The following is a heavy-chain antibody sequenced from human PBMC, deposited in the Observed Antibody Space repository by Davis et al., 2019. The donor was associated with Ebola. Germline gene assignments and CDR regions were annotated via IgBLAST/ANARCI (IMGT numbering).Heavy chain of an antibody. CDR2: ITASGVST. CDR1: GFTFSSYA. CDR3: AKERWLDIAIRPLDY. J-gene: IGHJ4*02. Sequence: PGGSLRLSCAASGFTFSSYAMSWVRQAPGKGLEWVSAITASGVSTHYADSVKGRFTISRDISKSTLYLQMNSLRAEDTAVYYCAKERWLDIAIRPLDYWGQGTVVTVSS. D-gene: IGHD6-6*01. V-gene: IGHV3-23*01.